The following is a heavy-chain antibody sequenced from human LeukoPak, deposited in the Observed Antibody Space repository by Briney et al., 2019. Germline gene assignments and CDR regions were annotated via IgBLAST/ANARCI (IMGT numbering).Heavy chain of an antibody. V-gene: IGHV1-18*01. CDR1: GYTFTDFG. Sequence: ASVKVSCKTSGYTFTDFGTNWVRQAPGQGLEWMGRFTTYNGNTNYAQKFQGRVTMTTDTSTTTAYLEVTSLRSDDTAVYYCARDSSGFYYVHWGQGTLVTVSS. D-gene: IGHD3-22*01. CDR2: FTTYNGNT. CDR3: ARDSSGFYYVH. J-gene: IGHJ4*02.